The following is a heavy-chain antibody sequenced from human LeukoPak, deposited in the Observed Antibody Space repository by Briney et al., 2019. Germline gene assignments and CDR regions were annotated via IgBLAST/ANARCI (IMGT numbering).Heavy chain of an antibody. D-gene: IGHD3-22*01. V-gene: IGHV1-18*01. J-gene: IGHJ4*02. CDR1: GYTFTSYG. Sequence: ASVKVSCKASGYTFTSYGISWVRQAPGQGLEWMGWISAYNGNTNYAQKLQGRVTMTTDTSTSTAYMELRSLRSDDTAVYYRARDYYYHSSGPIGYWGQGTLVTVSS. CDR2: ISAYNGNT. CDR3: ARDYYYHSSGPIGY.